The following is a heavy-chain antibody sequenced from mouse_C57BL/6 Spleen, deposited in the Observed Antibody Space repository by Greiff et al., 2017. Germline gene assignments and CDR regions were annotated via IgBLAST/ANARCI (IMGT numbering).Heavy chain of an antibody. CDR3: APYSYGSSLFDY. Sequence: QVQLQQPGAELVQPGASVKMSCKASGYTFTSYWITWVKQRPGQGLEWIGDIYPGGGSTNYNEQFKSKATLTVDTSSGTAYMQLSSLTSESSAVYYCAPYSYGSSLFDYWGQGTTLTVSS. CDR2: IYPGGGST. D-gene: IGHD1-1*01. J-gene: IGHJ2*01. V-gene: IGHV1-55*01. CDR1: GYTFTSYW.